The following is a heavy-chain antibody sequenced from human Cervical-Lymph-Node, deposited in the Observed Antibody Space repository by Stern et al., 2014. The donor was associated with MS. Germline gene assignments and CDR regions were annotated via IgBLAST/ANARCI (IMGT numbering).Heavy chain of an antibody. J-gene: IGHJ4*02. CDR1: GGTFTRYA. D-gene: IGHD6-13*01. CDR2: IAPFYSST. CDR3: ARGGRQQLAGSFDY. Sequence: QVQLVQSGAEVKETGSSVKVSCKASGGTFTRYAFSWVRQVPGQGLEWMGGIAPFYSSTDYAPKFQGRVTISADESTSTAYLYLSSLRSEDTAVYYCARGGRQQLAGSFDYWGQGTLVTVSS. V-gene: IGHV1-69*01.